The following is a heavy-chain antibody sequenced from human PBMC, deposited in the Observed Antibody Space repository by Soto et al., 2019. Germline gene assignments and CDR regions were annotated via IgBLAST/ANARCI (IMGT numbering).Heavy chain of an antibody. Sequence: QVQLVQSGSEVKKPGSSVRVSCKASGGSINTYAFSWVRQAPGQGLEWMGRIIPILDITKYAQNFQDRVSINADKSMNIVYMELSSLRYDDTAVYYCVREPTMVRGVATYYYYGMDVWGQGTTVTVS. D-gene: IGHD3-10*01. V-gene: IGHV1-69*04. CDR1: GGSINTYA. J-gene: IGHJ6*02. CDR3: VREPTMVRGVATYYYYGMDV. CDR2: IIPILDIT.